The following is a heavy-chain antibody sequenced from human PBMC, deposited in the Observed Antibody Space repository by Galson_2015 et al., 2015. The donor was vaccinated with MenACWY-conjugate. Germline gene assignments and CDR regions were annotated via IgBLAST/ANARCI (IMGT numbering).Heavy chain of an antibody. Sequence: PALVKPTQTLTLTCTFGGVSLNTGGVHVNWFRQPPGKAMEWLAVVYWDAIKRYSPSLTHSLPVTRDTSRNHVVLTLTNMDPVDTATYYCVYRYSPPRDSYFDRWGQGTLVSVSS. CDR3: VYRYSPPRDSYFDR. D-gene: IGHD2-21*01. CDR1: GVSLNTGGVH. J-gene: IGHJ4*02. V-gene: IGHV2-5*08. CDR2: VYWDAIK.